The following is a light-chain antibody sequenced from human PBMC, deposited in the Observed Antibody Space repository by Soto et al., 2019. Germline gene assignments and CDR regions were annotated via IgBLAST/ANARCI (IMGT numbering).Light chain of an antibody. Sequence: QSALTQPASVSGSPGQSIAISCTGTSRDVGSYNFVSWYQQHPGKNPKLMISEVSKRPSGVSTRFSGSKSGNTASLTISGLQAEDEADYYCCSYAGSNWVFGGGTKVTVL. CDR1: SRDVGSYNF. J-gene: IGLJ3*02. CDR3: CSYAGSNWV. CDR2: EVS. V-gene: IGLV2-23*02.